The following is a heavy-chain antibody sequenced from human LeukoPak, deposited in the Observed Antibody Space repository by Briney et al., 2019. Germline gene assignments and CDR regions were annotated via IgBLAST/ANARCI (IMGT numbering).Heavy chain of an antibody. V-gene: IGHV3-23*01. CDR2: IGGSGGST. J-gene: IGHJ4*02. CDR3: ARLYGGYEDY. CDR1: GFTSTSHA. Sequence: GGSLRLSCAASGFTSTSHAMSWVRQAPGKGLEWVSTIGGSGGSTYYADSVKGRFTISRDNSKNTLFLQMNSLRAEDTAVYYCARLYGGYEDYWGQGTLVTVSS. D-gene: IGHD5-12*01.